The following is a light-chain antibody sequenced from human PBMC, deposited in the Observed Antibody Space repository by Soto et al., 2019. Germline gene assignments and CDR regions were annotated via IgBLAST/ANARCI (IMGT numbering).Light chain of an antibody. J-gene: IGKJ1*01. V-gene: IGKV3-11*01. CDR1: QSVGRY. CDR2: DAS. CDR3: QQRTNWPPWT. Sequence: EIVLTQSPVTLSLSPGERATLSCRASQSVGRYLAWYQQKPGQPPRLIIYDASSRATGIPARFSGSGSGTDFTLTISSLQPEDFAVYYCQQRTNWPPWTFGQGTKVEIK.